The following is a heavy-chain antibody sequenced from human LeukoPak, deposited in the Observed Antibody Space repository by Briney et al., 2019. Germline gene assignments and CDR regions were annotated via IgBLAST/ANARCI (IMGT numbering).Heavy chain of an antibody. Sequence: SVKVSCKASGGTFSSYAISWVRQAPGQGLECMGGIIPIFGTANYAQKFQGRVKITTDESTSTAYMELSSLRSEDTAVYYCARVRDELQLPYYFDYWGQGTLVTVSS. J-gene: IGHJ4*02. CDR2: IIPIFGTA. CDR1: GGTFSSYA. V-gene: IGHV1-69*05. D-gene: IGHD5-24*01. CDR3: ARVRDELQLPYYFDY.